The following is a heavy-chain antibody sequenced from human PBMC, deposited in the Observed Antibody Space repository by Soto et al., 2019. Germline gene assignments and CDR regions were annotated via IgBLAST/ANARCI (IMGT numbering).Heavy chain of an antibody. V-gene: IGHV5-51*01. J-gene: IGHJ5*02. CDR2: TYPEDSQT. CDR1: GYCFTSYW. Sequence: PGESLKISYNASGYCFTSYWIGWVRQISGKGLEWMGITYPEDSQTLYSPSFQGQVTISVDKSISTLYLQWSSLKASDTATYYCARRRYLDTLLDPWVQGTLVTVS. CDR3: ARRRYLDTLLDP. D-gene: IGHD3-9*01.